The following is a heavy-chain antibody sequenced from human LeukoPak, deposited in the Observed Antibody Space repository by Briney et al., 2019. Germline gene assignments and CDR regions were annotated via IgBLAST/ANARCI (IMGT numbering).Heavy chain of an antibody. CDR3: ASVRYFDWLVDN. D-gene: IGHD3-9*01. CDR1: GLTFSDYG. V-gene: IGHV3-30*03. CDR2: ISIDVIKK. J-gene: IGHJ4*02. Sequence: GGSLRLPCAASGLTFSDYGMHWVRQAPGKGLEWGAVISIDVIKKDHADSVKGRFTISRENSRNTVYLQRNSLRTDATAVYYCASVRYFDWLVDNWGQGTLVTVSS.